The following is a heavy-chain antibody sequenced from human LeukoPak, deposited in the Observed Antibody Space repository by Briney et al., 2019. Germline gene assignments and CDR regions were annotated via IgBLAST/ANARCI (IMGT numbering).Heavy chain of an antibody. Sequence: ASVKVSCKASGYTFTGYYMHWVRQAPGQGLEWMGWIRPNSGVTNYTQKFQGRVTMTRDTSINTAYMELSSLRSEDTAVYYCARDRIGYYFDYWGQGTLVTVSS. D-gene: IGHD3-3*01. CDR2: IRPNSGVT. CDR3: ARDRIGYYFDY. V-gene: IGHV1-2*02. CDR1: GYTFTGYY. J-gene: IGHJ4*02.